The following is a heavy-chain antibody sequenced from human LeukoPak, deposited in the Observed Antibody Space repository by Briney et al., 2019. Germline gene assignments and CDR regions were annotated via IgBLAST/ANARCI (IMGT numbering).Heavy chain of an antibody. J-gene: IGHJ6*02. V-gene: IGHV1-18*01. CDR1: GYTFTSYG. D-gene: IGHD6-19*01. CDR3: ARVRRQQWLVHYYGMDV. CDR2: ISAYNGNT. Sequence: ASVKVSCKASGYTFTSYGISWVRQAPGQGLEWMGWISAYNGNTNYAQKLQGRVTMTTDTSTSTAYMELRSLRSDDTAVYYCARVRRQQWLVHYYGMDVWGQGTTVTVSS.